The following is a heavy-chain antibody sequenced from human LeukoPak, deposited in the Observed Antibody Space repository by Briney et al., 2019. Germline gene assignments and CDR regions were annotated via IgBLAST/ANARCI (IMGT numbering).Heavy chain of an antibody. CDR2: IYYSGDT. D-gene: IGHD4/OR15-4a*01. V-gene: IGHV4-59*01. CDR1: RGSISGYS. J-gene: IGHJ5*02. Sequence: PSETLSLTCTVSRGSISGYSWSWLRQSPGGGLDGIGYIYYSGDTAYNPSLRSRVTFSVDTSKNQFSLQLRSVTTADTAVYYCVRGPYGASISKWFDPWGQGTQVIVSP. CDR3: VRGPYGASISKWFDP.